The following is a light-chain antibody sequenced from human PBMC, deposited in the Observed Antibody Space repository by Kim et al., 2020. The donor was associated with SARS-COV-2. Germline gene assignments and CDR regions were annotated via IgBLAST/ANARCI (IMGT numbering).Light chain of an antibody. J-gene: IGLJ3*02. CDR3: QSYDTSLSAWV. Sequence: QRVTISCTGSSANIGARNDVHWYQHLPGTAPSLLIYANTNRPSGVPDRISGSRSGTSASLAITGLQAEDEADYYCQSYDTSLSAWVFGGGTQLTVL. CDR1: SANIGARND. CDR2: ANT. V-gene: IGLV1-40*01.